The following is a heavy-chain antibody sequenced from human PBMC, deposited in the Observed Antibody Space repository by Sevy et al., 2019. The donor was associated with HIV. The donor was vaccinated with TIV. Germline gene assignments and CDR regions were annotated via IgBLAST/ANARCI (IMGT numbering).Heavy chain of an antibody. D-gene: IGHD2-15*01. CDR1: GFTFSSFS. J-gene: IGHJ4*02. Sequence: GGSLRLSCAASGFTFSSFSMNWVRQAPGKGLEWVSYISSSSSTIYYADSVKGRFTISRDNAKKSLYLQMNSLRDEDTVMYYCARGFTLWGQGTLVTVSS. CDR3: ARGFTL. CDR2: ISSSSSTI. V-gene: IGHV3-48*02.